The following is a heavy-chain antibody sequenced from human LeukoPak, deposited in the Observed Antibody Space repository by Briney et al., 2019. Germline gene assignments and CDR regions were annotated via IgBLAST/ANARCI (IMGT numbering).Heavy chain of an antibody. J-gene: IGHJ4*02. Sequence: GGSLRLSCAASGFTFSSYEMNWVRQAPGKGLEWVSYISSSGSTIYYADSVKGRFTISRDNSKNTLYLQMNSLRAEDTAVYYCARVTQWELFFDYWGQGTLVTVSS. D-gene: IGHD1-26*01. V-gene: IGHV3-48*03. CDR3: ARVTQWELFFDY. CDR2: ISSSGSTI. CDR1: GFTFSSYE.